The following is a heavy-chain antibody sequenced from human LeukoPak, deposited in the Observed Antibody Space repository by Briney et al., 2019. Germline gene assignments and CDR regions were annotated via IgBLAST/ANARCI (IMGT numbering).Heavy chain of an antibody. CDR2: INSDGSST. CDR1: GFTFSSYW. D-gene: IGHD2-15*01. V-gene: IGHV3-74*01. CDR3: ASGSGGSCGGY. Sequence: GGSLRLSCAASGFTFSSYWMHWVRQAPGKGLVWVSRINSDGSSTSYADSVKGRFTISRDNAKNTLYLQMNSLRAEDTAVYYCASGSGGSCGGYWGQGTLVTVSS. J-gene: IGHJ4*02.